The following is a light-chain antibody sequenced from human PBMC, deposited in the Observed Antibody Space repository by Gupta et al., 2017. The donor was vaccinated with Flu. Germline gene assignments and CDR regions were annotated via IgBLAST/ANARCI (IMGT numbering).Light chain of an antibody. V-gene: IGKV2-28*01. CDR1: QGLLFSNGYNY. CDR2: LGS. J-gene: IGKJ2*01. CDR3: MQALQTPYT. Sequence: DIVMTQSPLSLPVTPGEPASISCTSSQGLLFSNGYNYLDWYLQKPGQSPQLLIYLGSNRASGVPDRVSGSGSGTDFTLKISRVEAEDVGVYYCMQALQTPYTFGQGTKLEI.